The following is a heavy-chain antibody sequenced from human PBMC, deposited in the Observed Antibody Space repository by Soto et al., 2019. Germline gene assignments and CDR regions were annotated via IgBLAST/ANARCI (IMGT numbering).Heavy chain of an antibody. CDR1: GFTFSSYG. D-gene: IGHD3-10*01. V-gene: IGHV3-30*18. CDR2: ISYDGSNK. Sequence: GGSLRLSCAASGFTFSSYGMHWVRQAPGKGLEWVAVISYDGSNKYYADSVKGRFTISRDNSKNTLYLQMNSLRAEDTAVYYCAKDSRLTYYYGSRGFDYWGQGTLVTVSS. J-gene: IGHJ4*02. CDR3: AKDSRLTYYYGSRGFDY.